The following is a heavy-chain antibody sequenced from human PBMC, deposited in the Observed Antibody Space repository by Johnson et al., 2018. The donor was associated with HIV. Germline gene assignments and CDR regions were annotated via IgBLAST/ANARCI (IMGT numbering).Heavy chain of an antibody. D-gene: IGHD5-24*01. CDR1: GFTFSGSA. Sequence: VQLVESGGGLVQPGGSLKLSCAASGFTFSGSAMPWVRQASGKGLEWVGRIRSKANSYATAYAASVKGRFTISRDDSKNTAYLQMNSLKTEDTAVYYCTSRRDGYNRIGIRGQGTMVTVSS. V-gene: IGHV3-73*02. CDR3: TSRRDGYNRIGI. CDR2: IRSKANSYAT. J-gene: IGHJ3*02.